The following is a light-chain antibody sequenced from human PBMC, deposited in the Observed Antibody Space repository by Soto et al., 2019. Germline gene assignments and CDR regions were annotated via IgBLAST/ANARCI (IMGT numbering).Light chain of an antibody. Sequence: EIVMTQSPATLSVSPGERATLSCXXXQSVSSNLAWYQQKPGQGPRLLIYGASTRATGIPGRFSGSGSGTEFTLTISSLQSEDFAVYYCQQYNNWPRTFGQGTKVEIK. CDR1: QSVSSN. CDR2: GAS. CDR3: QQYNNWPRT. J-gene: IGKJ1*01. V-gene: IGKV3-15*01.